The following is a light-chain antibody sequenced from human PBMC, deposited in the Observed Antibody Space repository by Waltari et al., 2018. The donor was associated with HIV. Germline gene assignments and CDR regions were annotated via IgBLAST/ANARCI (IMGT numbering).Light chain of an antibody. V-gene: IGLV1-47*01. CDR2: QTD. J-gene: IGLJ1*01. CDR3: AAWDDSLGGYV. Sequence: QSVLTPPPSASGTPGQRLTTSCSTRAPFQIPRPFVFRFQPPPEATPTLLTYQTDQRPSWVTDRFSGSESGTSASLAISGLRSEDEAHYYCAAWDDSLGGYVFGTGTKVTVL. CDR1: PFQIPRPF.